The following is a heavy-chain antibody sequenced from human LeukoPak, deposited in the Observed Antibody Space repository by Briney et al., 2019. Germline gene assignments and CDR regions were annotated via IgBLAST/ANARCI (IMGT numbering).Heavy chain of an antibody. CDR1: GFTFSSYW. Sequence: GGSLRLSCAASGFTFSSYWMHWVRQAPGKGLVWVSRINSNGSSTSYADSVKGRFTISRDNAKNTLYLQMNSLRAEDTAVYYCARASRFTNNWIYSGYDCSSDYWGQGTLVTVSS. D-gene: IGHD5-12*01. J-gene: IGHJ4*02. CDR2: INSNGSST. CDR3: ARASRFTNNWIYSGYDCSSDY. V-gene: IGHV3-74*01.